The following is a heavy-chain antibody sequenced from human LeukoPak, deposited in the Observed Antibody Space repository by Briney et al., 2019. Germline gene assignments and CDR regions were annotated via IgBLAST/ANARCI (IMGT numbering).Heavy chain of an antibody. CDR3: ARVTRKSLYYDSSGYYLDY. V-gene: IGHV4-31*03. CDR2: IYYSGST. J-gene: IGHJ4*02. D-gene: IGHD3-22*01. CDR1: GGSISSGGYY. Sequence: PSQTLSLTCTVSGGSISSGGYYGSWIRQHPGKGLEWIGYIYYSGSTYYNPSLKSRVTISVDTSKNQFSLKLSSVTAADTAVYYCARVTRKSLYYDSSGYYLDYWGQGTLVTVSS.